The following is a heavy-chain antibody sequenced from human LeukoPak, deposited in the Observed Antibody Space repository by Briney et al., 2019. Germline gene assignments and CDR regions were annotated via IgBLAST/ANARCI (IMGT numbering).Heavy chain of an antibody. CDR3: ARVGHSSSWYNTYYYYYMDV. CDR1: GGSLSGFY. D-gene: IGHD6-13*01. J-gene: IGHJ6*03. V-gene: IGHV4-34*01. CDR2: INHSGST. Sequence: PSETLSLTCAVYGGSLSGFYWSWIRQSPGKGLEWIGEINHSGSTNYNPSLKSRVTISVDTSKNQFSLKLSSVTAADTAVYYCARVGHSSSWYNTYYYYYMDVWGKGTTVTVSS.